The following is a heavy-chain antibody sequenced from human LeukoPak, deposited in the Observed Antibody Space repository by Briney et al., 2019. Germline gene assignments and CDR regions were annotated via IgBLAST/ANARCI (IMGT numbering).Heavy chain of an antibody. Sequence: ASVKVSCKASGGTFSSYAISWVRQAPGQGLEWMGRIIPIFGTANYAQKFQGRVTITTDESTSTAYMELSSLRSDDTAVYYCARGIRRGYSGPMYYFDYWGQGTLVTVSS. V-gene: IGHV1-69*05. CDR2: IIPIFGTA. J-gene: IGHJ4*02. D-gene: IGHD5-12*01. CDR3: ARGIRRGYSGPMYYFDY. CDR1: GGTFSSYA.